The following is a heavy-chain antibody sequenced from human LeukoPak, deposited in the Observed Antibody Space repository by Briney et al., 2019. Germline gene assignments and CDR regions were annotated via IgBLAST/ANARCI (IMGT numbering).Heavy chain of an antibody. CDR3: ARASFNWRSPLGY. CDR2: VSGSGSDI. D-gene: IGHD1-1*01. CDR1: GFTLTDYY. J-gene: IGHJ4*02. V-gene: IGHV3-11*04. Sequence: GGSERLFCAASGFTLTDYYMSWIRQAPGEGREWVAYVSGSGSDIDYAGCVKGRFSISRDTAKNSLYVRINRVRVEATAVYYCARASFNWRSPLGYWGQGILVTVSS.